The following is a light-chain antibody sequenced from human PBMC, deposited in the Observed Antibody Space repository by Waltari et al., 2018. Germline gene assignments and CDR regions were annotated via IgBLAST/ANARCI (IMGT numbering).Light chain of an antibody. J-gene: IGKJ2*01. CDR2: NAS. V-gene: IGKV1-5*03. Sequence: DIQMTQSPSTLSASVGDRVTITCGASQSISSWLAWYQVRPGKAPKLLIQNASYLQSGVPSRFSGSESGTTEFTLSISSLQPDDFATYYCQHYSSAPYTFGQGTKLEIK. CDR3: QHYSSAPYT. CDR1: QSISSW.